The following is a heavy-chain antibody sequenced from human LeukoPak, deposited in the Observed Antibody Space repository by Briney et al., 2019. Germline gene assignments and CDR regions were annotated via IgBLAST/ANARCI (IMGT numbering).Heavy chain of an antibody. CDR2: IIPIFGTA. CDR3: ARYYYDSSGYYSNAFDI. CDR1: GGTFSSYA. V-gene: IGHV1-69*05. J-gene: IGHJ3*02. D-gene: IGHD3-22*01. Sequence: ASVKVSCKASGGTFSSYAISWVRQAPGQGLEWMGRIIPIFGTANYAQKFQGRVTITTDESTSTAYMELSSLRSEDTAVYYCARYYYDSSGYYSNAFDIWGQGTMVTVSS.